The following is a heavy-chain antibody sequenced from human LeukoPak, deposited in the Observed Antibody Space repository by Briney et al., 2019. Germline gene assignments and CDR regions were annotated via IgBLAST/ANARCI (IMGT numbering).Heavy chain of an antibody. D-gene: IGHD6-6*01. Sequence: SETLSLTCSVSGGSIGIYYWSWIRQPPGKGLEWIGYIYHSGDTNYNPSLKSRVTISVDTSKNQFSLRVSSVTAADTAVYYCARRIDYIAAVDYWGQGTLVTVSS. J-gene: IGHJ4*02. CDR1: GGSIGIYY. CDR3: ARRIDYIAAVDY. V-gene: IGHV4-59*08. CDR2: IYHSGDT.